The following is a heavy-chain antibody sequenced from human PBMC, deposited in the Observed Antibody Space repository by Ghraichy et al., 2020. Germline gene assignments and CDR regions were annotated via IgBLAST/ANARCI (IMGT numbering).Heavy chain of an antibody. J-gene: IGHJ6*02. CDR3: ARDLNSSGWDDYYYYYGMDV. CDR1: GGSISSYY. Sequence: SETLSLTCTVSGGSISSYYWSWIRQPAGKGLEWIGRIYTSGSTNYNPSLKSRVTMSVDTSKNQFSLKLSSVTAADTAVYYCARDLNSSGWDDYYYYYGMDVWGQGTTVTVSS. V-gene: IGHV4-4*07. D-gene: IGHD6-19*01. CDR2: IYTSGST.